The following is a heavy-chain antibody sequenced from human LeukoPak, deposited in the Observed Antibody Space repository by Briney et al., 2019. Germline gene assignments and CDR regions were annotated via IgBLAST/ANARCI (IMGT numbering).Heavy chain of an antibody. CDR1: GFTFSSYS. J-gene: IGHJ5*02. Sequence: PGGSLRLSCAASGFTFSSYSMDWVRQAPGKGLEWVSSISGSSTYIYIADSLKGRFTISRDNAKNSLYLQMNSLRAEDTAVYYCAKEDRRITIFGVVTNWFDPWGQGTLVTVSS. CDR3: AKEDRRITIFGVVTNWFDP. CDR2: ISGSSTYI. D-gene: IGHD3-3*01. V-gene: IGHV3-21*04.